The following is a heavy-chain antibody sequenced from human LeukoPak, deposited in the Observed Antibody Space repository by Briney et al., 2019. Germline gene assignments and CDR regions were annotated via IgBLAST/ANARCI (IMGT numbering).Heavy chain of an antibody. Sequence: ASVKVSCKASGYTFTSYYMHWVRQAPGQGLEWMGIINPSGGSTSYAQKFQGRVTMTRDTSTSTVYMELSSLRSEDTAVYYCAREGAKDSCSWYAFSHWGQGTLVTVSS. J-gene: IGHJ4*02. CDR2: INPSGGST. V-gene: IGHV1-46*01. CDR3: AREGAKDSCSWYAFSH. D-gene: IGHD6-13*01. CDR1: GYTFTSYY.